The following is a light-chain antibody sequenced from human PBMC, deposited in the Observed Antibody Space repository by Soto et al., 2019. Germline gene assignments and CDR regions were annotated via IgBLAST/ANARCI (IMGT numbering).Light chain of an antibody. CDR3: SSYTSSTTDV. Sequence: QSALTQPASVSGSPGQSITISCTGTSSDVGGYNFVSWYQQHPGKAPKLMIYDVGNRPSGVSNRFSGSKSGNTASLTISGLQAEDEADYYCSSYTSSTTDVFGTGTKLTVL. CDR1: SSDVGGYNF. CDR2: DVG. V-gene: IGLV2-14*01. J-gene: IGLJ1*01.